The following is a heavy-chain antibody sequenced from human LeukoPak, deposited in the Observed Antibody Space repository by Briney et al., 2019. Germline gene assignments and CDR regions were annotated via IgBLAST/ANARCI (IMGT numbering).Heavy chain of an antibody. D-gene: IGHD3-10*01. CDR3: ARDGMTYGRHFDY. V-gene: IGHV3-74*01. CDR2: INSDGSGT. J-gene: IGHJ4*02. Sequence: GGSLRLSCAASGFTFTNYWMHWVRQVSGKGLVWVSRINSDGSGTRYADFVKGRFTISRDNAKSTVYLQMNSLITDDTAVYYCARDGMTYGRHFDYWGQGILVTVSS. CDR1: GFTFTNYW.